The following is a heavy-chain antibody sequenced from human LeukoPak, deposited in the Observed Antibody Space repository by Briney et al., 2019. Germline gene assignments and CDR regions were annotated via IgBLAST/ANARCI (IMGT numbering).Heavy chain of an antibody. J-gene: IGHJ3*02. CDR2: ISSSSSYI. D-gene: IGHD3-10*01. CDR1: GFTFDDYA. Sequence: GRSLRLSCAASGFTFDDYAMHWVRQAPGKGLEWVSSISSSSSYIYYADSVKGRFTISRDNAKNSLYLQMNSLRAEDTAVYYCASPTMVRAFDIWGQGTMVTVSS. CDR3: ASPTMVRAFDI. V-gene: IGHV3-21*01.